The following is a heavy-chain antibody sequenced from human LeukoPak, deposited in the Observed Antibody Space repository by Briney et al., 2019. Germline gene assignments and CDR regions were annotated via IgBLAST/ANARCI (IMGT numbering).Heavy chain of an antibody. CDR2: INHSGST. Sequence: KPSETLSLTCTVSGGYMENIYWHWIRQPPGKGLEWIGEINHSGSTNYNPSLKSRVTISVDTSKNQLSLKLSSVTAADTAVYYCARVWNYDILTGYYYFDYWGQGTLVTVSS. J-gene: IGHJ4*02. D-gene: IGHD3-9*01. V-gene: IGHV4-34*01. CDR3: ARVWNYDILTGYYYFDY. CDR1: GGYMENIY.